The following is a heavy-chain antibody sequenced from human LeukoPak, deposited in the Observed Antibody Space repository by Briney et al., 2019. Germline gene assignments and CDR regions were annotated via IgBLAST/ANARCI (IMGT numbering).Heavy chain of an antibody. D-gene: IGHD3-10*01. J-gene: IGHJ5*02. CDR2: INPNSGGT. CDR1: GYTFTGYY. Sequence: ASAKVSCKASGYTFTGYYMHWVRQAPGQGLEWMGWINPNSGGTNYAQKFQGRVTMTRDTSISTAYMELSRLRSDDTAVYYCARSGMGFGDNWFDPWGQGTLVTVSS. V-gene: IGHV1-2*02. CDR3: ARSGMGFGDNWFDP.